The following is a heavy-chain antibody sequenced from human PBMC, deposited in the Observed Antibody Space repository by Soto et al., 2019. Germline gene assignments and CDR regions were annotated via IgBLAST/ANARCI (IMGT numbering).Heavy chain of an antibody. CDR3: ARREYGLDV. J-gene: IGHJ6*01. Sequence: PAESMTISCKGSGYSFSTSWIVWVRQMPGKGLEWMGIIYPYDSDTRYSPSFQGQVTISADTSLSTVYLQWSSLKASDTAMYYCARREYGLDVWGQGTPVTVSS. CDR1: GYSFSTSW. CDR2: IYPYDSDT. V-gene: IGHV5-51*01.